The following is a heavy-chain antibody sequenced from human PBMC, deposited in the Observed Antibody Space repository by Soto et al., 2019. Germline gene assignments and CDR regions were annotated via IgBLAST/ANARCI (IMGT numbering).Heavy chain of an antibody. V-gene: IGHV3-23*01. CDR3: VSWVSAHFDN. CDR1: GFTLDNG. CDR2: IDYSGANT. Sequence: LRLSCAASGFTLDNGMTWVRQAPGKGLEWISTIDYSGANTHYADSVKGRFTISRDKSRNTVALQMSNLRAEDTALYYCVSWVSAHFDNWGQGTLVTVSS. J-gene: IGHJ4*02. D-gene: IGHD2-8*01.